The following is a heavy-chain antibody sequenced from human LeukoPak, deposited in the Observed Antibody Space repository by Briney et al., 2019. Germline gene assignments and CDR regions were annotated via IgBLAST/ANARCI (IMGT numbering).Heavy chain of an antibody. J-gene: IGHJ4*02. Sequence: PGGSLRLSCAASGFTFSTYWMSWVRQAPGKGLEWVAFIRYDGSNQYYADSVKGRFTISRDNSKNTLYLQMNSLRHEDTAVYYCAKDSSPWYVDYWGQGTLVTVSS. CDR1: GFTFSTYW. CDR3: AKDSSPWYVDY. D-gene: IGHD1-14*01. V-gene: IGHV3-30*02. CDR2: IRYDGSNQ.